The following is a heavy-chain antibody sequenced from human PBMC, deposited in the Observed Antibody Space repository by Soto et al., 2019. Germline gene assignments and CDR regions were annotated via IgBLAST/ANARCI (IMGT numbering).Heavy chain of an antibody. CDR2: IKQDGSEQ. V-gene: IGHV3-7*03. J-gene: IGHJ4*02. CDR1: GFTISGYW. D-gene: IGHD3-22*01. CDR3: ARALVVVTEYFDY. Sequence: GGSLRLTCFASGFTISGYWMSWVRQAPGKGLEWVANIKQDGSEQHYVDSVKGRFTISKDYAKNSLFLQMNSLRAEDTAVYYCARALVVVTEYFDYWGQGILVTVSS.